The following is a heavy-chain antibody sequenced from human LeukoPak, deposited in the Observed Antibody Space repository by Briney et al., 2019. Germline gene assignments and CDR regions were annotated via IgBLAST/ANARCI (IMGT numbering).Heavy chain of an antibody. CDR1: GYTLTSYD. CDR3: ARATRYRVTMIVVVSRAYYFDY. CDR2: MNPNSGRT. D-gene: IGHD3-22*01. V-gene: IGHV1-8*01. J-gene: IGHJ4*02. Sequence: ASVKVSCKASGYTLTSYDINWVRQATGQGLEWMGWMNPNSGRTGYAQNFQGRITITRNTSISTAYMELSSLRSEDTAVYYCARATRYRVTMIVVVSRAYYFDYWGQGTLVTVSS.